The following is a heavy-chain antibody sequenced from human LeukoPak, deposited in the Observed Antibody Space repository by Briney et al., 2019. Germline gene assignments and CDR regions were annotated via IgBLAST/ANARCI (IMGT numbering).Heavy chain of an antibody. J-gene: IGHJ4*02. Sequence: GGSLRLSCAASGFTFSSYAMSWLRQAPGKGLEWVSAISGSGGSTYYADSVKGRFTISRDNSKNTLYLQMNSLRAEDTAVYYCAKAGGSSIAARRAIDYWGQGTLVTVSS. CDR1: GFTFSSYA. D-gene: IGHD6-6*01. V-gene: IGHV3-23*01. CDR2: ISGSGGST. CDR3: AKAGGSSIAARRAIDY.